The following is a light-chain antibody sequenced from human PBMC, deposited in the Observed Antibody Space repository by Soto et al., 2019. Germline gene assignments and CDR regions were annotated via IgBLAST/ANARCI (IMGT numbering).Light chain of an antibody. CDR3: QQLNSYPIT. J-gene: IGKJ5*01. Sequence: DIQLTQSPSFLSASVGDRVTITCRASQGISSYLAWYQQKPGKAPKLLIYAASTLQSRVPSRFSGSGSGTEFTLTISRLQPEDFATYYCQQLNSYPITFGQGTRLEIK. CDR1: QGISSY. V-gene: IGKV1-9*01. CDR2: AAS.